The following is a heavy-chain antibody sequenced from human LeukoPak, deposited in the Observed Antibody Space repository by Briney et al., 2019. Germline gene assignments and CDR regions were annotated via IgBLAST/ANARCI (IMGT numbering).Heavy chain of an antibody. CDR3: ARGESAYSSSSGLDY. Sequence: ASVKVSSKASGYTFTSYYMHWVRQAPGQGLEWMGIINPSGGSTSYAQKFQGRVTMTRDTSTSTVYMELSSLRSEDTAVYYCARGESAYSSSSGLDYWGQGTLVTVSS. V-gene: IGHV1-46*01. CDR2: INPSGGST. CDR1: GYTFTSYY. J-gene: IGHJ4*02. D-gene: IGHD6-6*01.